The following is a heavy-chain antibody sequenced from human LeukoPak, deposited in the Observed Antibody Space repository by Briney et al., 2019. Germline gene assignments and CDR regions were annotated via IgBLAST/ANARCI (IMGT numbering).Heavy chain of an antibody. CDR1: GFTVNSNY. J-gene: IGHJ3*02. CDR3: ASLSSTSTDAFDI. V-gene: IGHV3-11*01. CDR2: ISSSGSTI. D-gene: IGHD2-2*01. Sequence: GGSLRLSCAASGFTVNSNYMNWVRQAPGKGLEWVSYISSSGSTIYYADSVKGRFTISRDNAKNSLYLQMNSLRAEDTAVYYCASLSSTSTDAFDIWGQGTMVTVSS.